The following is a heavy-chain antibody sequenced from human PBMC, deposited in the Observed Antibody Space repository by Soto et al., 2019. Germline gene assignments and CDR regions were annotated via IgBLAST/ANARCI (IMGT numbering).Heavy chain of an antibody. CDR3: AREFGQYGNYRFDP. J-gene: IGHJ5*02. CDR1: GFTFSDYG. D-gene: IGHD3-16*01. Sequence: QVQLVESGGGVVQPGRSLRLSCAGSGFTFSDYGMHWVRQTPGKGLEWVAVIWHDGNEKYYADSAKSRFTVSRDNSRKTLYCQIDKLRGEDTALYYSAREFGQYGNYRFDPWRQGTLVAVSS. CDR2: IWHDGNEK. V-gene: IGHV3-33*01.